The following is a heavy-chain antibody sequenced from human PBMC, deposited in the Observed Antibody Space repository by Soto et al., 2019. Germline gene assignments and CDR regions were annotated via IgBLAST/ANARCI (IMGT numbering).Heavy chain of an antibody. D-gene: IGHD3-22*01. J-gene: IGHJ6*02. CDR3: ARPGPYYYDSSGYSDYYYYGMDV. Sequence: GASVKVSCKASGGTFSSYAISWVRQAPGQGLEWMGGIIPIFGTANYAQKFQGRVTITADESTSTAYMELSSLRSEDTAVYYCARPGPYYYDSSGYSDYYYYGMDVWGQGTTVTVSS. V-gene: IGHV1-69*13. CDR2: IIPIFGTA. CDR1: GGTFSSYA.